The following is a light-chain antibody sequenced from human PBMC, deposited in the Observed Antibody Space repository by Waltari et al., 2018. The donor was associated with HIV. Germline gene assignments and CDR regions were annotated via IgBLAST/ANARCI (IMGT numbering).Light chain of an antibody. Sequence: QSALTQPASMSGSPGQSITISCTGTNTDIGSYAFVSWYQQHPGEAPQLIIFGVTRRPSGVSSRFSGSKSGNTASLIISGLQADDEADYYCSSYTNRQTLAFGGGTKLTVL. J-gene: IGLJ3*02. CDR1: NTDIGSYAF. CDR3: SSYTNRQTLA. CDR2: GVT. V-gene: IGLV2-14*01.